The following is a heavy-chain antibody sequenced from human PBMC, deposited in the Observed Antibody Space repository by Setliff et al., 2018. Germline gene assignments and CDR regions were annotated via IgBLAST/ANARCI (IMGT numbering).Heavy chain of an antibody. CDR3: ARVPSYGSGSYYYYYYGMDV. J-gene: IGHJ6*02. CDR2: IYHSGST. CDR1: GYSISSGYY. Sequence: SETLSLTCAVSGYSISSGYYWGWIRQPPGKGLEWIGNIYHSGSTYYNPSLKSRVTISVDTSKNQFSLKLTSVTAADTAVYYCARVPSYGSGSYYYYYYGMDVWGQGTTVTVS. D-gene: IGHD3-10*01. V-gene: IGHV4-38-2*01.